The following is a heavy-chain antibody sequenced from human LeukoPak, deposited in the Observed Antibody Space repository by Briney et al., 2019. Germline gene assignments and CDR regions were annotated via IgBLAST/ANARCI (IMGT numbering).Heavy chain of an antibody. J-gene: IGHJ4*02. CDR3: ARAPGDSGYDWAYYFDY. V-gene: IGHV4-31*03. CDR1: GGSISSGGYY. CDR2: IYYSGST. Sequence: PSQTLSLTCTVSGGSISSGGYYWSWIRQHPGKGLEWIGYIYYSGSTYYNPSLKSRVTISVDTSKNQFSQKLSSVTAADTAVYYCARAPGDSGYDWAYYFDYWGQGTLVTVSS. D-gene: IGHD5-12*01.